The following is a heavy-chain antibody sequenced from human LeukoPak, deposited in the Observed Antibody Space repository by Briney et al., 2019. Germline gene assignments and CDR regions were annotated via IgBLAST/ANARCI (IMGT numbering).Heavy chain of an antibody. J-gene: IGHJ4*02. CDR2: INYSGNT. CDR3: ARAPPWALDY. V-gene: IGHV4-39*07. CDR1: GGSLNSNSYY. D-gene: IGHD7-27*01. Sequence: TSETLSLTCTVSGGSLNSNSYYWGWIRQPPGKGLEWIGSINYSGNTYYSPSLKSRVTISVDTSKNQFSLTFSSVTAADTAVYFCARAPPWALDYWGPGNLATVSS.